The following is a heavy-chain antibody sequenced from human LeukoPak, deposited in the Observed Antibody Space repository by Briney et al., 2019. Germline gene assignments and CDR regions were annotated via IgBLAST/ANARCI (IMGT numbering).Heavy chain of an antibody. V-gene: IGHV4-59*03. D-gene: IGHD4-17*01. J-gene: IGHJ4*02. CDR3: AKSARQDYVYFDC. Sequence: SGTLSLTCTVSGGSISSYYWSWIRQPPGKGLEWMGYINYCSNTNYNPSLKSRVTLSVDTSKNQFSLRLTSVTAADTAVYYCAKSARQDYVYFDCWGQGTLVTVSS. CDR1: GGSISSYY. CDR2: INYCSNT.